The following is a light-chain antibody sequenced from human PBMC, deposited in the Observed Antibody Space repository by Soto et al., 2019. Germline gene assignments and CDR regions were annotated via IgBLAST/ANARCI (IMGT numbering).Light chain of an antibody. J-gene: IGKJ1*01. V-gene: IGKV1-5*03. CDR1: QTISSW. Sequence: DIQITQSPSTLSGSVGDRVTITCRASQTISSWLAWYQQKPGKAPKLLIYKASTLKSGVPSRFSASGSGTELTPTISSLQPDDFATYYCQHYNSYSESFGQGTKVDI. CDR2: KAS. CDR3: QHYNSYSES.